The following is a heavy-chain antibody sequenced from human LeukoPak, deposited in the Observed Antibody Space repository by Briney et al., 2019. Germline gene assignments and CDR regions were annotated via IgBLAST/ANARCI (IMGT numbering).Heavy chain of an antibody. V-gene: IGHV3-30*04. CDR3: ARDLVGGPFDY. Sequence: GGSLRLSCVASGFTFSSYAMHWVRQAPGKGLEWVAVISYDGSNKYYADSVKGRFTISRDNSKNTLYLQMNSLRAEDTAVYYCARDLVGGPFDYWGQGTLVTVSS. J-gene: IGHJ4*02. D-gene: IGHD3-10*01. CDR1: GFTFSSYA. CDR2: ISYDGSNK.